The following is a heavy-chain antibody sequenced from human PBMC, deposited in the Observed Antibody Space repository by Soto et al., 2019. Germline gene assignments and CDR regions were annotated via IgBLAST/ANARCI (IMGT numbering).Heavy chain of an antibody. CDR2: ISAYTDDP. CDR3: ARVIPGAEAWFDP. CDR1: GYTFTNFG. D-gene: IGHD2-2*01. J-gene: IGHJ5*02. V-gene: IGHV1-18*01. Sequence: ASVKVSCKASGYTFTNFGVTWVRQAPGQGLEWMGWISAYTDDPNYAQKFQGRVTMTIDTSTSTAYMDLRSLASDATAGYYCARVIPGAEAWFDPRGQGTLLTVSS.